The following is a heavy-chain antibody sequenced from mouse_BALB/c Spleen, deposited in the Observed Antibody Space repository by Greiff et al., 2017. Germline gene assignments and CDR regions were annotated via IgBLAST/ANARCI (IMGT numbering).Heavy chain of an antibody. Sequence: QVQLQQSGAELVRPGVSVKISCKGSGYTFTDYAMHWVKQSHAKSLEWIGVISTYYGDASYNQKFKGKATMTVDKSSSTAYMELARLTSEDTAVYYCNAMITQGFAYWGQGTLVTVSA. CDR2: ISTYYGDA. J-gene: IGHJ3*01. V-gene: IGHV1-67*01. D-gene: IGHD2-4*01. CDR3: NAMITQGFAY. CDR1: GYTFTDYA.